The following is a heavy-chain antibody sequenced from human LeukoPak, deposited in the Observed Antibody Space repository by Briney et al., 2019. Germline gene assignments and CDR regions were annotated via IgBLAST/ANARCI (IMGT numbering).Heavy chain of an antibody. V-gene: IGHV3-21*01. CDR3: ARDLAHGGNLDY. CDR1: GFALKSYS. Sequence: GGSLRLSCAGSGFALKSYSLSWVRQAPGKGLEWVSSISSTSAYIYYADSVKGRFTISRDNVVNVVYLQMNSLGAEDTAVYYCARDLAHGGNLDYWGQGTLVTVSS. D-gene: IGHD4-23*01. CDR2: ISSTSAYI. J-gene: IGHJ4*02.